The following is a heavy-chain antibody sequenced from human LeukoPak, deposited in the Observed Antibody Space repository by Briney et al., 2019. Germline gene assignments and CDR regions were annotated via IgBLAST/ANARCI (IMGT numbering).Heavy chain of an antibody. CDR3: AREGSYGASDY. V-gene: IGHV3-21*01. CDR1: GFTFSSYR. D-gene: IGHD5-18*01. CDR2: ISSSSTYI. Sequence: PGGSLRLSCAASGFTFSSYRMNWVRQAPGKGLEWVSSISSSSTYIYYADSVKGQFTISRDNAKNSLYLQMSSLRAEDTAVYYCAREGSYGASDYWGQGTMVTVSS. J-gene: IGHJ4*02.